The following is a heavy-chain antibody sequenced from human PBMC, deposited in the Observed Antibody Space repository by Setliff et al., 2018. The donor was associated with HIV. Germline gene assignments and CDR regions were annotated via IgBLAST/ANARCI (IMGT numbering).Heavy chain of an antibody. D-gene: IGHD3-22*01. V-gene: IGHV1-2*02. CDR1: GYTFTGYY. Sequence: GASVKVSCKASGYTFTGYYMHWVRQAPGQGLEWMGWINPNSGGTNYAQKFQGRVTMTRDTSISTAYMELSRLRSDDTAVYYCARGPITMIVVYFDYRGQGTLVTVSS. CDR3: ARGPITMIVVYFDY. CDR2: INPNSGGT. J-gene: IGHJ4*02.